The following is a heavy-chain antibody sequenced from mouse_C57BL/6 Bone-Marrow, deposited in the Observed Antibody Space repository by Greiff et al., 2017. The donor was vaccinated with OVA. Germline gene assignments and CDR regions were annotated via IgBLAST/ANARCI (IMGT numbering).Heavy chain of an antibody. CDR3: ARDYYSNFDY. D-gene: IGHD2-12*01. CDR2: ISAGGSYT. J-gene: IGHJ2*01. Sequence: DVMLVESGGGLVKPGGSLKLSCAASGFTFSSYAMSWVRQTPEKRLEWVATISAGGSYTYYPDNVKGRFTISRDNAKNNLYLQMSHLKSEDTAMYYCARDYYSNFDYWGQGTTLTVSS. V-gene: IGHV5-4*01. CDR1: GFTFSSYA.